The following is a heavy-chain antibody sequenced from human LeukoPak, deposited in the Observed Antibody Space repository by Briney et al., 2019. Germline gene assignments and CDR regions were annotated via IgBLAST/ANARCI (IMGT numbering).Heavy chain of an antibody. Sequence: PGGSLRLSCVASGFTFSSYAMSWVRQAPGKGLEWVSGISGSGGATYYADSVKGRFTISRDNSKNTLYLQMNSLRAEDTAVYYCAKVGVRDTAWFRHHPTNWFDPWGQGTLVTVSS. D-gene: IGHD5-18*01. CDR1: GFTFSSYA. J-gene: IGHJ5*02. CDR2: ISGSGGAT. V-gene: IGHV3-23*01. CDR3: AKVGVRDTAWFRHHPTNWFDP.